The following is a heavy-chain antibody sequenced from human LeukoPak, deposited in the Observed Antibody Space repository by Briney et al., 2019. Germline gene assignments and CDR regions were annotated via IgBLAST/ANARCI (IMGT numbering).Heavy chain of an antibody. D-gene: IGHD4-17*01. CDR2: IKQDGSEK. J-gene: IGHJ4*02. CDR1: GFTFSSYL. V-gene: IGHV3-7*03. Sequence: SGGSLRLSCAASGFTFSSYLMSWVRQAPGKGLEWVANIKQDGSEKYYVDSVKGRFTISRDNSKNTLYLQMNSLRAEDTAVYYCATPLTTVTTSGDYWGQGTLVTVSS. CDR3: ATPLTTVTTSGDY.